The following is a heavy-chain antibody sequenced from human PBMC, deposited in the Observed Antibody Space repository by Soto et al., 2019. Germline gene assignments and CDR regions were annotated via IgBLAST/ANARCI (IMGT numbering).Heavy chain of an antibody. V-gene: IGHV3-21*01. CDR3: AREPRNDFWSGYSDYYYYGMDV. CDR2: ISSSSSYI. CDR1: GFTFSSYS. Sequence: GGSLRLSCAASGFTFSSYSMNWVRQAPGKGLEWVSSISSSSSYIYYADSVKGRFTISRDNAKNSLYLQMNSPRAEDTAVYYCAREPRNDFWSGYSDYYYYGMDVWGQGTTVTVSS. J-gene: IGHJ6*02. D-gene: IGHD3-3*01.